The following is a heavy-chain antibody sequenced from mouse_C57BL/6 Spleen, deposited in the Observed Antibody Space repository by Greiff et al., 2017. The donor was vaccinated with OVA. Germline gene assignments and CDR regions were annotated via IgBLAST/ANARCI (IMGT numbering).Heavy chain of an antibody. CDR1: GYTFTDYY. V-gene: IGHV1-15*01. J-gene: IGHJ2*01. D-gene: IGHD4-1*01. CDR2: IDPETGGT. CDR3: RVDSSWGKTHLDY. Sequence: VQLQQSGAELVRPGASVTLSCKASGYTFTDYYMHWVKQTPGHGLEWIGAIDPETGGTAYNQKFKGKAILTADKSSSTAYMELRSLTSEDSAVYYGRVDSSWGKTHLDYWGQGTTLTVSS.